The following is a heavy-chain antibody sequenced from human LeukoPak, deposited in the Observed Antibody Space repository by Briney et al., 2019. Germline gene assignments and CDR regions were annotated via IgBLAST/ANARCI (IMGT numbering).Heavy chain of an antibody. CDR1: GGSFSNYY. CDR2: INDSGTI. V-gene: IGHV4-34*01. D-gene: IGHD1-7*01. J-gene: IGHJ6*03. CDR3: ARRWNYGRNYYIDV. Sequence: PSETLSLTCAVYGGSFSNYYWSWIRQPPGKGLEWIGEINDSGTINYNPSLMSRVTISVDKSKNQFSLKLSSVTAADTAVYYCARRWNYGRNYYIDVWGKGATVIVS.